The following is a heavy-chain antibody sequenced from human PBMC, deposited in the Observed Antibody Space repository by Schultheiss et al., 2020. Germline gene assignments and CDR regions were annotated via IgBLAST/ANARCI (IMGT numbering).Heavy chain of an antibody. CDR1: GFTFSDYY. D-gene: IGHD1-26*01. CDR3: AKDSLWELLAYYFDY. J-gene: IGHJ4*02. CDR2: ISSSSSTI. V-gene: IGHV3-11*04. Sequence: GGSLRLSCAASGFTFSDYYMSWIRQAPGKGLEWVSYISSSSSTIYYADSVKGRFTISRDNAKNSLYLQMNSLRAEDTAVYYCAKDSLWELLAYYFDYWGQGTLVTVSS.